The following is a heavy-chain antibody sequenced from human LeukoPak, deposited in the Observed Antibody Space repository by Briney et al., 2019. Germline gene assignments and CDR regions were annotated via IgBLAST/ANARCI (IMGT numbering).Heavy chain of an antibody. CDR1: GFSFSMYS. J-gene: IGHJ6*03. Sequence: PGGSLRLSCAASGFSFSMYSMSWIRQAPGKGLEWVSGINWNGGSTGYADSVKGRFTISRDNAKNSLYLQMNSLRAEDTALYYCARGPWGYYMDVWGKGTTVTVSS. CDR3: ARGPWGYYMDV. V-gene: IGHV3-20*04. CDR2: INWNGGST. D-gene: IGHD7-27*01.